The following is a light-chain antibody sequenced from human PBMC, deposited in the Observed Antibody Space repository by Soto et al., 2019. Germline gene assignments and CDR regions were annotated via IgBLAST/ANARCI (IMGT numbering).Light chain of an antibody. V-gene: IGKV1-5*03. CDR2: KAS. CDR3: QHYNSYSEA. CDR1: QTISSW. J-gene: IGKJ1*01. Sequence: DIQMTQSPSTLSGSVGDRVTIACRASQTISSWLAWYQQKPGKAPKLLIYKASTLKSGVPSRFSGSGSETEFTLTISGLQPDDFATYYCQHYNSYSEAFGQGTKVDIK.